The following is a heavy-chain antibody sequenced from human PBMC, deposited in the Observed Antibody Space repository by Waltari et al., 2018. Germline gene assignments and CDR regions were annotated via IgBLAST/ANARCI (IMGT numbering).Heavy chain of an antibody. J-gene: IGHJ4*02. CDR2: INSDGSTI. V-gene: IGHV3-74*01. CDR1: GFTFSSYW. CDR3: ASAYYDILD. Sequence: EVQLEESGGGLVQPGGSLRLSCAASGFTFSSYWMHWVRQAPGKGLVWFSLINSDGSTISYADSVKGRFTISRDNAKNTLYLQMNSLSAEDTAVYYCASAYYDILDWGQGTLVTVSS. D-gene: IGHD3-9*01.